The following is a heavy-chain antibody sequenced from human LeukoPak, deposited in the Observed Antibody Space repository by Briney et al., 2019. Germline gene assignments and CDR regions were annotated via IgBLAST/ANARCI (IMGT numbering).Heavy chain of an antibody. Sequence: SEALSLTCTVSGGSISSGSYYWSWIRQPAGKGLEWIGRIYTSRSTNYNPSLKSRVTISVDTSKNQFSLKLSSVTAADTAVYYCARDTPRYCSSTSCYFYWGQGTLVTVSS. CDR3: ARDTPRYCSSTSCYFY. D-gene: IGHD2-2*01. CDR2: IYTSRST. J-gene: IGHJ4*02. CDR1: GGSISSGSYY. V-gene: IGHV4-61*02.